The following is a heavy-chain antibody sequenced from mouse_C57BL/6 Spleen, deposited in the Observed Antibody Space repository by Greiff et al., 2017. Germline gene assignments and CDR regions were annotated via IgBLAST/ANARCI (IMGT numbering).Heavy chain of an antibody. Sequence: QVQLQQPGAELVRPGSSVKLSCKASGYTFTSYWMHWVKQRPIQGLEWIGNIDPSDSETHYNQKFKDKATLTVDKSSSTAYMQLSSLTSEDSAVYYCARGEDYDYDDYYAMDYWGQGTSVTVSS. CDR3: ARGEDYDYDDYYAMDY. V-gene: IGHV1-52*01. CDR2: IDPSDSET. D-gene: IGHD2-4*01. J-gene: IGHJ4*01. CDR1: GYTFTSYW.